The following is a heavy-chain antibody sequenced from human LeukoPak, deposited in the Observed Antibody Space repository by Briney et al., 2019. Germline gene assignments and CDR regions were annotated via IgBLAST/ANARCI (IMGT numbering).Heavy chain of an antibody. CDR2: IYTSGST. CDR1: GGSISSYY. V-gene: IGHV4-4*07. J-gene: IGHJ6*03. Sequence: SETLSHTCTVSGGSISSYYWSWIRQPAGKGLEWIGRIYTSGSTNYNPSLKSRVTMSVDTSKNQFSLKLSSVTAADTAVYYCAGGGTIFGVVIMDYYYYYYMDVWGKGTTVTVSS. D-gene: IGHD3-3*01. CDR3: AGGGTIFGVVIMDYYYYYYMDV.